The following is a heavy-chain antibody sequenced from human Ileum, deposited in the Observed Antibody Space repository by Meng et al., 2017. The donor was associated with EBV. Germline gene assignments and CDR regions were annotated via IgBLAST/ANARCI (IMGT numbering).Heavy chain of an antibody. Sequence: QVQLGESGGGVVQPGRSLRLSCAASGFTFSDYGMHWVRQAPGKGLEWVAIISFDGNDKFYADSVKGRFTIYRDNSENTLYLQVNSLRDEDTALYYCAKGCAGGGYCYYTDYWGQGTLVTVSS. J-gene: IGHJ4*02. CDR1: GFTFSDYG. CDR3: AKGCAGGGYCYYTDY. CDR2: ISFDGNDK. V-gene: IGHV3-30*18. D-gene: IGHD2-21*02.